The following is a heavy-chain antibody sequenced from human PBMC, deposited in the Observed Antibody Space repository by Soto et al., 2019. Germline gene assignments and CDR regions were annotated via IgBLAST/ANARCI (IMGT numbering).Heavy chain of an antibody. V-gene: IGHV3-23*01. Sequence: PGGSLRLSCAASGFTFSSYSMRWVRQAPGQGLEWVSVISAGGDTFYADSVRGRFTTSRDTSKNTVYLQMNSLRAEDTAVYYCAKDYFWALNGGGPFDYWGQGTLVTVSS. CDR3: AKDYFWALNGGGPFDY. CDR1: GFTFSSYS. CDR2: ISAGGDT. J-gene: IGHJ4*02. D-gene: IGHD3-16*01.